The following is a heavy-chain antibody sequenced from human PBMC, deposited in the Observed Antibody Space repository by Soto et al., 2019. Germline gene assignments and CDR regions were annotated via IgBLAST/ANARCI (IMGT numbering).Heavy chain of an antibody. J-gene: IGHJ4*02. CDR3: AKSGSALVAVANIDY. CDR2: ISGSGGST. V-gene: IGHV3-23*01. CDR1: GFTFSSYA. Sequence: PGGSLRLSCAASGFTFSSYAMSWVRQAPGKGLEWVSAISGSGGSTYYADSVKGRFTISRDNSKNTLYLQMNSLRAEDTAVYYCAKSGSALVAVANIDYWGQGTLVTVSS. D-gene: IGHD6-19*01.